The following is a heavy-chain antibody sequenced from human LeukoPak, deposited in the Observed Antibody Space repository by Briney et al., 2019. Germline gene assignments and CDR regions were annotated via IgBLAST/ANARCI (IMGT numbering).Heavy chain of an antibody. Sequence: TGGSLRLSCAASGFTFSSYWMSWVRQAPGKGLEWVANIKQDGSEKYYVDSVKGRFTISRDNAKNSLYPQMNSLRAEDTAVYYCARGWGIGSAANFDLWGRGTLVTVSS. V-gene: IGHV3-7*01. J-gene: IGHJ2*01. CDR1: GFTFSSYW. CDR3: ARGWGIGSAANFDL. CDR2: IKQDGSEK. D-gene: IGHD3-16*01.